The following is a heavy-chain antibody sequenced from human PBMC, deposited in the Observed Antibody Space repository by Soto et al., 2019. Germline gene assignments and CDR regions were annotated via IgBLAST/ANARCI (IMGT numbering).Heavy chain of an antibody. CDR2: IYPSDSDN. V-gene: IGHV5-51*01. CDR1: GYSFTSFW. Sequence: PGESLKISCKGSGYSFTSFWIGWVRQMPGKGLEWMGAIYPSDSDNRNSPSFQGQVTISVDKSISTAFLHWSSLKASDTAMYYCARDSYYDSSGYLDYWGQGTPVTVSS. D-gene: IGHD3-22*01. J-gene: IGHJ4*02. CDR3: ARDSYYDSSGYLDY.